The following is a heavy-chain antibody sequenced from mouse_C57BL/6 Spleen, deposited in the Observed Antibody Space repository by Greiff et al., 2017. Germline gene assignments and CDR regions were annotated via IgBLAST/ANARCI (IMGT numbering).Heavy chain of an antibody. J-gene: IGHJ1*03. CDR1: GYSFTDYN. D-gene: IGHD1-1*01. CDR2: INPNYGTT. CDR3: AREKDYYGSRGNWYFDV. Sequence: LVESGPELVKPGASVKISCKASGYSFTDYNMNWVKQSNGKSLEWIGVINPNYGTTSYNQKFKGKATLTVDQSSSTAYMQLNSLTSEDSAVYYCAREKDYYGSRGNWYFDVWGTGTTVTGSS. V-gene: IGHV1-39*01.